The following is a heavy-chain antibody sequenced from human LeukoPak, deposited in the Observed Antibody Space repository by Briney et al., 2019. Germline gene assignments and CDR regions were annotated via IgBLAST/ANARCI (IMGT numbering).Heavy chain of an antibody. CDR2: IKSKTDGGAT. J-gene: IGHJ4*02. D-gene: IGHD2/OR15-2a*01. Sequence: GGSLRLSCATSGFTLSKAWMTWVRQAPGKGLEWVGRIKSKTDGGATDYAAPVKGRFTISTDDSKTTLYLQMNSLKTEDTAVYYCTTVAYNSLFFRGQGTLVTVSS. CDR1: GFTLSKAW. CDR3: TTVAYNSLFF. V-gene: IGHV3-15*01.